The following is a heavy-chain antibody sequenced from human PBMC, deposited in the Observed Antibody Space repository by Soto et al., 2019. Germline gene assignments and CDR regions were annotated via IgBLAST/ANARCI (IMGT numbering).Heavy chain of an antibody. D-gene: IGHD5-18*01. J-gene: IGHJ4*02. CDR1: GFTFSSYA. Sequence: GGSLSLSCAASGFTFSSYAMSWVRQAPGKGLEWVSAISGSGGSTYYADSVKGRFTISRDNSKNTLYLQMNSLRAEDTAVYYCAKDRVDTAMVTGARDYWGQGTLVTVSS. CDR2: ISGSGGST. V-gene: IGHV3-23*01. CDR3: AKDRVDTAMVTGARDY.